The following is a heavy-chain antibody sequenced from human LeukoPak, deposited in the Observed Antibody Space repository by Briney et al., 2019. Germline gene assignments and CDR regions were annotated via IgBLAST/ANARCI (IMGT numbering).Heavy chain of an antibody. CDR2: INTDGSST. D-gene: IGHD2-2*01. V-gene: IGHV3-74*01. J-gene: IGHJ6*02. CDR1: GFTLSGYW. Sequence: PGGSLRLSCAASGFTLSGYWMLWVRQAPGKGLVWVSRINTDGSSTTYADSVKGRFTISRDNAKNTLYLQMNSLRVEDTAVYHCVRRHPPPSTSPTSYGMDVWGQGTTVTVSS. CDR3: VRRHPPPSTSPTSYGMDV.